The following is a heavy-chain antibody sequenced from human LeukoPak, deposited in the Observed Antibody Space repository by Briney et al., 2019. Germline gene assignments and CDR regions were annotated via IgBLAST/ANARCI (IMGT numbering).Heavy chain of an antibody. J-gene: IGHJ3*02. V-gene: IGHV4-59*08. CDR2: IYYSGST. D-gene: IGHD6-19*01. CDR3: ARKHSSGWYRSGNDAFDI. CDR1: GGYISSYY. Sequence: PSETLSLTCTVSGGYISSYYWSWIRQPPGKGLEWIGYIYYSGSTNYNPSLKSRVTISVDTSKNQFSLKLSSVTAADTAVYYCARKHSSGWYRSGNDAFDIWGQGTMVTVSS.